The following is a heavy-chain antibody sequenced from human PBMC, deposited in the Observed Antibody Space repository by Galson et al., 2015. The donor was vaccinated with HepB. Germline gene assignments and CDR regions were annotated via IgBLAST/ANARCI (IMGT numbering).Heavy chain of an antibody. CDR3: ANDYGDYELNIGMDV. V-gene: IGHV3-30*18. D-gene: IGHD4-17*01. CDR1: GFTFSSYG. CDR2: ISYDGSNK. J-gene: IGHJ6*02. Sequence: SLRLSCAASGFTFSSYGMHWVRQAPGKGLEWVAVISYDGSNKYYADSVKGRFTISRDNSKNTLYLQMNSLRAEDTAVYYCANDYGDYELNIGMDVWGQGTTVTVSS.